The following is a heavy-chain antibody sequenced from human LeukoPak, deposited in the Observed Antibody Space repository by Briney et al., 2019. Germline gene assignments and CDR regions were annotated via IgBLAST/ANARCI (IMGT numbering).Heavy chain of an antibody. D-gene: IGHD2-21*02. J-gene: IGHJ3*02. V-gene: IGHV1-69*05. CDR2: IIPIFGTA. Sequence: SVKVSCKASGDTFNTYAISWVRQAPGQGLEWMGRIIPIFGTANYAQKFQGRVTITTDESTSTAYMELSSLRSEDTAVYYCERDKVGTAIAFDIWGQGKIVTVSS. CDR1: GDTFNTYA. CDR3: ERDKVGTAIAFDI.